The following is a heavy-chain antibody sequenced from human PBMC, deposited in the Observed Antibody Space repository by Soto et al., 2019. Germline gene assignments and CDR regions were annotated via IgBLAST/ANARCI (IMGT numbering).Heavy chain of an antibody. CDR2: IFYTGDI. Sequence: PSETLSLTCTVSGDSITKHYWSWIRQPPGKGLEYIGYIFYTGDINYNPSLKSRVTISIDTSKNQFSLKLASVTAADTAIYYCARPARLVDVWGQGTRVTVSS. J-gene: IGHJ3*01. CDR1: GDSITKHY. CDR3: ARPARLVDV. V-gene: IGHV4-59*11.